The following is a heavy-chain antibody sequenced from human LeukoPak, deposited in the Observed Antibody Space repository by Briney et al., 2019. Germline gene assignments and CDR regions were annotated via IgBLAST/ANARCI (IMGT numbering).Heavy chain of an antibody. D-gene: IGHD3-22*01. Sequence: SETLSLTCTVSGGSISNYYWSWIRQPPGKGLEWIGYIYYSGSTNYNPSLKSRVTISVDTSKNQFSLKLSSVTAADTAVYYCAAYYYDSSGYIVDIWGQGTMVTVSS. J-gene: IGHJ3*02. CDR3: AAYYYDSSGYIVDI. V-gene: IGHV4-59*01. CDR2: IYYSGST. CDR1: GGSISNYY.